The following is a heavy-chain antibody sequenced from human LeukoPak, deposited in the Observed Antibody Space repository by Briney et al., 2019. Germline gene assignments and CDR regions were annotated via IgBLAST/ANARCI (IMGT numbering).Heavy chain of an antibody. D-gene: IGHD6-13*01. J-gene: IGHJ4*02. CDR1: GFTFSNFA. Sequence: PGGSLRLSCAASGFTFSNFAMNWGRQAPGKGLEWVSTISGSGSNTYYADSVKGRFTISRDNSKNTLYLQMNSLSAEDTAVYYCAKRITSAGRDPIDYWGQGTLVTVSS. CDR2: ISGSGSNT. CDR3: AKRITSAGRDPIDY. V-gene: IGHV3-23*01.